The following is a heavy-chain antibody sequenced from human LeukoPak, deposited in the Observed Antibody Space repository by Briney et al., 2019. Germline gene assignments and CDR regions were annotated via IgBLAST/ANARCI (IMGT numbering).Heavy chain of an antibody. CDR1: GYILTDYY. CDR2: INPNSGDT. V-gene: IGHV1-2*02. J-gene: IGHJ4*02. CDR3: AREKPFYDSSGYYYPIAFDY. Sequence: ASVKVSCKASGYILTDYYMRWVRQAPGQGLEWMGWINPNSGDTNYALKFQGRVTMIRDTSISTAYMELSRLRSDDTALYYCAREKPFYDSSGYYYPIAFDYWGQGTLVTVSS. D-gene: IGHD3-22*01.